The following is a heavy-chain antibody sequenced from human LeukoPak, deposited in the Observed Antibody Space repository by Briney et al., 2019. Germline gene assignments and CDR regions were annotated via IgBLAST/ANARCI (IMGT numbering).Heavy chain of an antibody. V-gene: IGHV3-21*01. Sequence: GGSLRLSCAASGFTFSSYSMNWVRQAPGKGLEWVSSISSSSSYIYYADSVKGRFTISRDNAKNSLYLQMNSLRAEDTAVYYCASESGSLDAFDIWGQGTMVTVSS. CDR3: ASESGSLDAFDI. D-gene: IGHD1-26*01. CDR2: ISSSSSYI. CDR1: GFTFSSYS. J-gene: IGHJ3*02.